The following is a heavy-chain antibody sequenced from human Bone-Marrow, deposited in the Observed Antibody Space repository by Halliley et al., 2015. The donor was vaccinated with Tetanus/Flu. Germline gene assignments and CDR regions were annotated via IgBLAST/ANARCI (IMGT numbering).Heavy chain of an antibody. CDR3: AKNWGPTVTVDY. J-gene: IGHJ4*02. V-gene: IGHV3-11*03. CDR2: ISPTGSYT. D-gene: IGHD4-4*01. Sequence: EWFSNISPTGSYTNHADPVKGRFTISRDNAKKSLYLQMTSLRAEDTAVYYCAKNWGPTVTVDYWGQGTLVTVSS.